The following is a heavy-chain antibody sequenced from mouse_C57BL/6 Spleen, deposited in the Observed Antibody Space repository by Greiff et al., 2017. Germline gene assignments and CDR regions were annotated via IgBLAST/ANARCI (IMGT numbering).Heavy chain of an antibody. D-gene: IGHD1-1*01. J-gene: IGHJ1*03. V-gene: IGHV1-50*01. CDR3: ARCAVVANWYFDV. Sequence: QVQLQQPGAELVKPGASVKLSCKASGYTFTSYWMQWVKQRPGQGLEWIGEIDPSDSYTNYNQKFKGKATLTVDTSSSTAYMQLSSLTSEDSAVYYCARCAVVANWYFDVWGTGTTVTVSS. CDR1: GYTFTSYW. CDR2: IDPSDSYT.